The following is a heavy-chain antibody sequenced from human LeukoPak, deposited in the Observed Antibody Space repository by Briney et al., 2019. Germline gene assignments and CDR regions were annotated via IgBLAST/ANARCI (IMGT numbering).Heavy chain of an antibody. CDR2: ISPDGSEK. V-gene: IGHV3-7*01. J-gene: IGHJ3*01. Sequence: GGSLRLSCAVSGFRFGSDWMSWVRQAPGKGLEWVANISPDGSEKFCVDAVKGRFIISRDNGKNSLYLQLNSLRADDTAVYYCARYYDPPVGDAFDLWGQGTMVTVSS. CDR3: ARYYDPPVGDAFDL. CDR1: GFRFGSDW. D-gene: IGHD3-16*01.